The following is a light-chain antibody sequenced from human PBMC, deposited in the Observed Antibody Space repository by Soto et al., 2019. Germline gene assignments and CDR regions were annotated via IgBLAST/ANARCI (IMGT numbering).Light chain of an antibody. J-gene: IGKJ1*01. CDR2: DVS. Sequence: ISQSPSTLSPPVSYRARFTCRASQNIERWQAWYQQKPGKAPKLLLYDVSTLERGVPSRFSGSGSATEFTLTISDLQPDDFATYYCQQYQSDTWTFGQGTKVDIK. CDR1: QNIERW. CDR3: QQYQSDTWT. V-gene: IGKV1-5*01.